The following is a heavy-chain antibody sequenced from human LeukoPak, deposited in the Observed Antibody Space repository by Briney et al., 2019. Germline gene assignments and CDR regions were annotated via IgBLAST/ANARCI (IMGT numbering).Heavy chain of an antibody. CDR3: ARESDHSNYPGTFDH. CDR1: GFTFSRYW. D-gene: IGHD4-11*01. CDR2: IKHDGSEK. J-gene: IGHJ4*02. Sequence: GGSLRLSCAASGFTFSRYWMSWVRQAPGKRLEWVANIKHDGSEKYYVDSVKGRFTISRDNAKNSLSLQMNSLRVEDTALYYCARESDHSNYPGTFDHWGPGTLVAVS. V-gene: IGHV3-7*01.